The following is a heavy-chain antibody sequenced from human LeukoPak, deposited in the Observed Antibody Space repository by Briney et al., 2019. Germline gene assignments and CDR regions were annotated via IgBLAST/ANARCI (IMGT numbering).Heavy chain of an antibody. V-gene: IGHV4-39*01. D-gene: IGHD3-10*01. CDR1: GDSISSSIYY. Sequence: PSETLSLTCTVSGDSISSSIYYWGWIRQPPGKGLEWIGCIYYNGYTYYTSSLKSRVTIFVDTSKNQFSLKLISVTAADTAVYYCARQGGDTMVRGVVRDWFDPWGQGTLVTVPS. CDR2: IYYNGYT. CDR3: ARQGGDTMVRGVVRDWFDP. J-gene: IGHJ5*02.